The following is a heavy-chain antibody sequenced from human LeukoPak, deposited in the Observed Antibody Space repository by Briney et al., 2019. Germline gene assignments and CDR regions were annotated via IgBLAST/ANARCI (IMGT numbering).Heavy chain of an antibody. D-gene: IGHD6-13*01. CDR2: MYYSGST. Sequence: PSETLSLTCTVSGGSISSSNYYWGWIRQPPGKGLEWIGSMYYSGSTYYNPSLKSRVSISVDTSKNQFSLNLSSVTAADTAGYFCARDYSSTWYLDYGGQETRVTVSS. V-gene: IGHV4-39*07. CDR1: GGSISSSNYY. CDR3: ARDYSSTWYLDY. J-gene: IGHJ4*02.